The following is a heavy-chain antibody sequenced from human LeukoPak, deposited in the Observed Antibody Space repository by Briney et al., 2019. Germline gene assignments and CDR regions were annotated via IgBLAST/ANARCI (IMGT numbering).Heavy chain of an antibody. J-gene: IGHJ4*02. D-gene: IGHD1-26*01. V-gene: IGHV4-4*02. CDR3: ARVSSGATTVDY. CDR2: IYHSGST. CDR1: GGSISSSNW. Sequence: SESLSLTCAVSGGSISSSNWWSWVRQPPGKGLEWIGEIYHSGSTNYNPSLKSRVTISVDKSKNQFSLKLSSVTAADTAVYYCARVSSGATTVDYWGQGTLVTVSS.